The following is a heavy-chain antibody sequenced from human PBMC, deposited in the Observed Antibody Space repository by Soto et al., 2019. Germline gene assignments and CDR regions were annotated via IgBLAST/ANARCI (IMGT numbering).Heavy chain of an antibody. J-gene: IGHJ6*02. Sequence: GSLRLSCTASGFTFGYYAMSWVRQAPGKGLEWVGFIRSKAYGGTTEYAASVKGRFTISRDDSKSIAYLQMNSLKTEDTAVYYCRGYFDWLLWNYYYGMDVWGQGTTVTVSS. D-gene: IGHD3-9*01. CDR3: RGYFDWLLWNYYYGMDV. CDR2: IRSKAYGGTT. CDR1: GFTFGYYA. V-gene: IGHV3-49*04.